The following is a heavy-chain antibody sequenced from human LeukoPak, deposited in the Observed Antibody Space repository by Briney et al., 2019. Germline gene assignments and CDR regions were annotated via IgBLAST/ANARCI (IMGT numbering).Heavy chain of an antibody. V-gene: IGHV1-8*01. CDR3: ARGSYYDSSAQGYGMDV. D-gene: IGHD3-22*01. CDR1: GYTFANYD. J-gene: IGHJ6*02. CDR2: MNPNSGNT. Sequence: ASVKVSCKASGYTFANYDIHWVRQATGQGLEWMGWMNPNSGNTGYAQKFQGRVTMTRNTSISTAYMELSSLRSEDTAVYYCARGSYYDSSAQGYGMDVWGQGTTVTVSS.